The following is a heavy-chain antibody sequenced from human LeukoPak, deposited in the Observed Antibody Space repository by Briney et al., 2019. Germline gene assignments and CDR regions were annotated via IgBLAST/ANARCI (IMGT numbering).Heavy chain of an antibody. Sequence: PSETLSLTCTVSGGSISSDYWSWIRQPAGKGLEWIGRIYISGSTNYNPSLKSRVTMSLDTSNNQFSLQLSSVTAADTAVYYCARDSGVTAINDWGQGTLVTVSS. V-gene: IGHV4-4*07. CDR1: GGSISSDY. D-gene: IGHD2-21*02. CDR3: ARDSGVTAIND. J-gene: IGHJ4*02. CDR2: IYISGST.